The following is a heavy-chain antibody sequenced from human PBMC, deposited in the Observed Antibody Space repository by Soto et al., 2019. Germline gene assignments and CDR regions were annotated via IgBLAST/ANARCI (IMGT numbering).Heavy chain of an antibody. D-gene: IGHD5-18*01. CDR1: GGTFSSYS. CDR2: IIPIFGTA. J-gene: IGHJ6*02. CDR3: ARDAAGFESTAMVTGLSGMDV. V-gene: IGHV1-69*13. Sequence: SVKVSCKASGGTFSSYSISWVRQAPVQGLEWMGGIIPIFGTANYAQKFQGRVTITADESTSTAYMELSSLRSEDTAVYYCARDAAGFESTAMVTGLSGMDVWGQGTTVTVSS.